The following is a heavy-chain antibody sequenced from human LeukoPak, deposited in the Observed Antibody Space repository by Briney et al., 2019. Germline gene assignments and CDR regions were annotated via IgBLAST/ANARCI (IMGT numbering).Heavy chain of an antibody. V-gene: IGHV1-69*01. J-gene: IGHJ4*02. CDR3: AREARSGGSCYYIFDY. Sequence: VASVKVSCKASGGTFSSYAISWVRQAPGQGLEWMGGIIPIFGTANYAQKFQGRVTITADESTSTAYMELSSLRSEDTAVYYCAREARSGGSCYYIFDYWGQGTLVTVSS. D-gene: IGHD2-15*01. CDR1: GGTFSSYA. CDR2: IIPIFGTA.